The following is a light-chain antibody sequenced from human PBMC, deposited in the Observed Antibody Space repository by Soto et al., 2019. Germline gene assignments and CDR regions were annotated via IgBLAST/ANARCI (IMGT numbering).Light chain of an antibody. J-gene: IGKJ1*01. CDR2: GAS. CDR1: QSVSSSY. V-gene: IGKV3-20*01. Sequence: EIVLTQSPGTLSLSPGERATLSCRASQSVSSSYLAWYQQNPGQAPRLLIYGASSRATGIPDSFSGSGFGTDFTLTISRQEPEDFQVYYCQQYGSSPLWTFGQGTKVEIK. CDR3: QQYGSSPLWT.